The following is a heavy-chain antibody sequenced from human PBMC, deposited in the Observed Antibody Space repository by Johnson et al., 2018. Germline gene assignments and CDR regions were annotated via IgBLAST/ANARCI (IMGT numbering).Heavy chain of an antibody. CDR3: AKALHYYDSSGYYEIDAFDI. V-gene: IGHV3-30*18. J-gene: IGHJ3*02. D-gene: IGHD3-22*01. CDR1: GFTFSSYG. CDR2: ISYDGSNK. Sequence: QVQLVQSGGGVVQPGRSXRLSCAASGFTFSSYGMHWVRQAPGKGLEWVAVISYDGSNKYYADSVKGRFTISRDNSKNTLYLQMNSLRAEDTAVYYCAKALHYYDSSGYYEIDAFDIWGQGTMVTVSS.